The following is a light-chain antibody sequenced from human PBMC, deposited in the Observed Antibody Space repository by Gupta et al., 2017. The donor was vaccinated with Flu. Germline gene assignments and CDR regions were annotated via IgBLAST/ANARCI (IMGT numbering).Light chain of an antibody. CDR3: AAWDDNSDSLV. Sequence: DTITSTGCSSNMGNKYVYWDQQLPGPAPVLLIYRNYQRPSGVPDRLSGSKSGTTASLVISGPQSEDEADYYCAAWDDNSDSLVFGGGTKVTVL. V-gene: IGLV1-47*01. CDR2: RNY. CDR1: SSNMGNKY. J-gene: IGLJ3*02.